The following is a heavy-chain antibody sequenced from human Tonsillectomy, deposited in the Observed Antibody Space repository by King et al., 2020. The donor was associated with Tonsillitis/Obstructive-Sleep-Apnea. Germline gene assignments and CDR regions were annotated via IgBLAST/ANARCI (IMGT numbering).Heavy chain of an antibody. CDR3: TKCADIVVVPDATNGMDV. V-gene: IGHV3-23*04. J-gene: IGHJ6*02. CDR2: ISVSDGRT. Sequence: VQLVESGGGLVQPGGSLRLSCAASGFTFSNYAMSWVRQAPGKGLEWVSTISVSDGRTYYADSVKGRFTISRDNAKNTLSLQMNTPRVEDTAVYYCTKCADIVVVPDATNGMDVWGQGTTVTVSS. CDR1: GFTFSNYA. D-gene: IGHD2-2*01.